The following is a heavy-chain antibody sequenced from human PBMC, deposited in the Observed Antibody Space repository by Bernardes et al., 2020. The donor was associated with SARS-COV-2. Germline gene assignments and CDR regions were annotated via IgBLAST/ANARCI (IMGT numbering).Heavy chain of an antibody. D-gene: IGHD3-3*01. J-gene: IGHJ4*02. CDR3: ARQHLGGVTIFGVVTTDRYFVY. Sequence: SETLSLTCTVSGGSISSSSYYWGWIRQPPGKGLEWIGNIYYSGSTYYNPSLKSRVTISVDTSKNQFSLKLSSVTAADTAVYYCARQHLGGVTIFGVVTTDRYFVYCGQGTLVTVSS. CDR2: IYYSGST. V-gene: IGHV4-39*01. CDR1: GGSISSSSYY.